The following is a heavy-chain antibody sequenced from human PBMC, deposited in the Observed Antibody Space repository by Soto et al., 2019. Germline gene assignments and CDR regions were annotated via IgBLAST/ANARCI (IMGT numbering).Heavy chain of an antibody. CDR1: GFFLDMFF. CDR3: AKNQGVELVPLATVDWFDP. D-gene: IGHD1-26*01. V-gene: IGHV3-23*01. J-gene: IGHJ5*02. Sequence: GGSLLLSCASYGFFLDMFFMSWVRPAPGKVRGWISSISGRGFKKYYADSVKGRFTISRDNSKSTVYLELNNLSAEDTAVYHCAKNQGVELVPLATVDWFDPWGQGNLVNVSP. CDR2: ISGRGFKK.